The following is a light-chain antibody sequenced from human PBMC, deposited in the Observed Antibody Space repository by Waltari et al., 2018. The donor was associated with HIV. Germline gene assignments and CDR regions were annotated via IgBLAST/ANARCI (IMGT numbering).Light chain of an antibody. J-gene: IGLJ2*01. V-gene: IGLV3-21*02. Sequence: SYVLTQPPSVSVAPGQTASMTCGGHNIGSKSVHWYQQRPGQPPVLVVYDDSDRPSGIPERFSGSNSGNTATLTISRVEAGDEADYYCQVWDSSSDHRGVVFGGGTNLTVL. CDR1: NIGSKS. CDR3: QVWDSSSDHRGVV. CDR2: DDS.